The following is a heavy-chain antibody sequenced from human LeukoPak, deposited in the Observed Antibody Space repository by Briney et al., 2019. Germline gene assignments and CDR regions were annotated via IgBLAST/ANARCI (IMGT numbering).Heavy chain of an antibody. D-gene: IGHD3-3*01. J-gene: IGHJ4*02. V-gene: IGHV4-59*08. CDR2: IYYSGST. Sequence: SETLSLTCTVSGGSIRSYYWSWIRQPPGKGLEWIGYIYYSGSTNYNPSLKSRVTISVDTSENQFSLKLSSVTAADTAVYYCARTTIFGVVIRFDYWAREPWSPSPQ. CDR1: GGSIRSYY. CDR3: ARTTIFGVVIRFDY.